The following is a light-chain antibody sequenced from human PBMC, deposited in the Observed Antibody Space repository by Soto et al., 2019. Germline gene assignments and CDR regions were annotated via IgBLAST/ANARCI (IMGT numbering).Light chain of an antibody. CDR2: DAS. J-gene: IGKJ5*01. Sequence: EIVMTHSPATLSVSPGERVTLSCRASQSAISNLAWYQQKPGQTPRLLIYDASNRATGIPARFSGSGSGTDFTLTISSLEPEDFAVYYCQQRNIWPPVTFGQGTRLEI. CDR3: QQRNIWPPVT. V-gene: IGKV3-11*01. CDR1: QSAISN.